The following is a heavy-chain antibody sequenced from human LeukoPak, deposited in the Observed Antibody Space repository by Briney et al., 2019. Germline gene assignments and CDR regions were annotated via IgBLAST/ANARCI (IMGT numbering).Heavy chain of an antibody. CDR3: ARAGGSTVSHSDY. Sequence: GGSLRLSCAASGFTFSSYSMNWIRQAPGKGLEWVSSISSSTSYIYYADSVKGRFTISKDNARNSLYLQMNSLRAEDTAVYYCARAGGSTVSHSDYWGQGTLVTVSS. D-gene: IGHD4-17*01. CDR1: GFTFSSYS. J-gene: IGHJ4*02. V-gene: IGHV3-21*01. CDR2: ISSSTSYI.